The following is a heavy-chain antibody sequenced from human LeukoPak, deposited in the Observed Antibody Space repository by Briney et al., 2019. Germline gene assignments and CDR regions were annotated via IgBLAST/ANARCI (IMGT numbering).Heavy chain of an antibody. D-gene: IGHD3-22*01. CDR2: IYYSGST. CDR1: GGSISSGGYY. V-gene: IGHV4-31*03. Sequence: PSETLSLTCTVSGGSISSGGYYWSWIRQHPGKGLEWIGYIYYSGSTYYNPSLKSRVTVSVDTSKNQFSLKLSSVTAADTAVYYCAREVYDSSGYYYVDVINDAFDIWGQGTMVTVPS. J-gene: IGHJ3*02. CDR3: AREVYDSSGYYYVDVINDAFDI.